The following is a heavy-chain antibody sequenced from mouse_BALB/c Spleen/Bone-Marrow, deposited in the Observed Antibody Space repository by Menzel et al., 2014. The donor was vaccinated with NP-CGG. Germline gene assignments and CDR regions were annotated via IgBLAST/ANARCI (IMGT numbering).Heavy chain of an antibody. CDR3: ARQRGYAYAMDY. CDR2: ISSGGINT. Sequence: EVKLMESGGGLVKPGGSLKLSCAASGFAFSGYDMSWVRQTPEKRLEWVAYISSGGINTYYPGSVKGRFTISRDNAKNTLYLQMNSLKSEDTAMYYCARQRGYAYAMDYWGQGTSVTVSS. CDR1: GFAFSGYD. J-gene: IGHJ4*01. D-gene: IGHD2-2*01. V-gene: IGHV5-12-1*01.